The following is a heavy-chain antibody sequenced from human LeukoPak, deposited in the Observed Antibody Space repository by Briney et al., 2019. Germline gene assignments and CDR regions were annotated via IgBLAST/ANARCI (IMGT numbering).Heavy chain of an antibody. J-gene: IGHJ6*02. CDR2: IYHSGST. Sequence: PSETLSLTCTVSGYSISSGYYWGWIRQPPGKGLEWIGSIYHSGSTYYNPSLKSRVTISVDTSKNQFSLKLSSVTAADTAVCYCARESTELGDYAGDYYYYGMDVWGQGTTVTVSS. D-gene: IGHD4-17*01. V-gene: IGHV4-38-2*02. CDR1: GYSISSGYY. CDR3: ARESTELGDYAGDYYYYGMDV.